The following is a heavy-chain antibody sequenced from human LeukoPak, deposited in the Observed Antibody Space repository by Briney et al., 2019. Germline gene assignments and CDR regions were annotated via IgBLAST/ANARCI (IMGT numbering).Heavy chain of an antibody. CDR3: AGHLQGSPEQIDY. D-gene: IGHD1/OR15-1a*01. Sequence: SETLSLTCTVSGGSISRSDYYWGWVRQPPGKGLEWIGSIYYSGSTYYNPALKSRVTMSVDTNQFSLKLSSVTAADTAVYYCAGHLQGSPEQIDYWGQGTLVTVSS. CDR1: GGSISRSDYY. V-gene: IGHV4-39*01. J-gene: IGHJ4*02. CDR2: IYYSGST.